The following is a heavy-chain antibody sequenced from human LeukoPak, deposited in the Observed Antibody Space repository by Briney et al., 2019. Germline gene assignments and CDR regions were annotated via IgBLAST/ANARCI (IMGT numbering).Heavy chain of an antibody. V-gene: IGHV4-4*09. CDR2: IYTSGST. CDR1: GGSISSYY. D-gene: IGHD3-9*01. Sequence: SETLSLTCTVSGGSISSYYWSWIRQPPGKGLEWIGYIYTSGSTNYNPSLKSRVTISVDTSKNQFSLKLSSLPAADTAVYYCARLYYDILTGYYQGWFDPWGQGTLVTVSS. J-gene: IGHJ5*02. CDR3: ARLYYDILTGYYQGWFDP.